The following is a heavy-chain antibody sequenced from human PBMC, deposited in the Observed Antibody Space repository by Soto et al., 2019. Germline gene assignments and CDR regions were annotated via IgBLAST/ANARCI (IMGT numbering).Heavy chain of an antibody. D-gene: IGHD2-15*01. J-gene: IGHJ4*02. CDR3: ARDCTGGSCFCIY. CDR2: INTYNGNS. V-gene: IGHV1-18*01. CDR1: GYTLTNYA. Sequence: QVQLVQSGAEEKKPGASVKVSCKASGYTLTNYAISWVRQAPGQGPEWMGWINTYNGNSNYAQKFQGRVTMTTDTSTNTAYMELRSLTSDDTAVYYCARDCTGGSCFCIYWGQGTLVTVSS.